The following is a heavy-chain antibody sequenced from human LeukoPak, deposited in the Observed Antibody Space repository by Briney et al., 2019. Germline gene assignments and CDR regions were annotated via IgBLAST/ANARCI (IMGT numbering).Heavy chain of an antibody. Sequence: SETLSLTCSVSGGSVSTYYWSWIRQPPGKGLEWVGSIHESGSTNYNPSLKSRVTTSVDTSKNQFSLKLSSVTAADTAVYYCARRYGSGSSGTFDYWGQGTLVTVSS. CDR1: GGSVSTYY. CDR3: ARRYGSGSSGTFDY. J-gene: IGHJ4*02. D-gene: IGHD3-10*01. V-gene: IGHV4-59*02. CDR2: IHESGST.